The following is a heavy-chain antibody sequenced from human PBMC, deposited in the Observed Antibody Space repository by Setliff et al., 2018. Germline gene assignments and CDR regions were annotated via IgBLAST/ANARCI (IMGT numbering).Heavy chain of an antibody. CDR1: GYTFTGYY. J-gene: IGHJ4*02. CDR2: INPNSGGT. Sequence: ASVKVSCKASGYTFTGYYMHWVRQAPGQGLEWMGWINPNSGGTNYAQKFQGRVTMTRDTSISTAYMELSSLRAEDTAIYYCARGRGNYDSTGYFYVPPYFDYWGQGALVTVSS. V-gene: IGHV1-2*02. D-gene: IGHD3-22*01. CDR3: ARGRGNYDSTGYFYVPPYFDY.